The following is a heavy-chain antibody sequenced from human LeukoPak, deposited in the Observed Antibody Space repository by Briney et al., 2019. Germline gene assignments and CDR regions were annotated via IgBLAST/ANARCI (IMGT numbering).Heavy chain of an antibody. CDR3: ARVGDTAMVLDAFDI. CDR1: GGSISSSSYY. Sequence: SETLSLTCTVSGGSISSSSYYWSWIRQPPGKGLEWIGYIYYNGSTNYNPSLKSRVTISVDTSKNQFSLKLSSVTAADTAVYYCARVGDTAMVLDAFDIWGQGTMVTVSS. J-gene: IGHJ3*02. CDR2: IYYNGST. D-gene: IGHD5-18*01. V-gene: IGHV4-61*01.